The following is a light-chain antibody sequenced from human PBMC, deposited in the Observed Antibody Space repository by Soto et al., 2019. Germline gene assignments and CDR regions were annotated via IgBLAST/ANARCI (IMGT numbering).Light chain of an antibody. CDR2: VAS. J-gene: IGKJ5*01. V-gene: IGKV1-39*01. CDR3: QQSYDTPAIT. CDR1: QSISTY. Sequence: DIQMTQSPSSLSASVGDRVTITCRASQSISTYLNWYQQKPGQAPKLLIYVASHLQSGVPSRFSGSGSGTDFALTISSLQPEDFATYSCQQSYDTPAITFGQGTRLEIK.